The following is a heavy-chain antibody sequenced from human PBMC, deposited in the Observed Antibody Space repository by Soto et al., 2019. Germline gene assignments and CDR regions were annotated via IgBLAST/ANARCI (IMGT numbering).Heavy chain of an antibody. CDR1: GGTFSSYA. D-gene: IGHD2-15*01. CDR3: ARGDCSGGSCYSYDY. Sequence: GASVKVSCKASGGTFSSYAIRWVRQAPGQGLEWMGGIIPIFGTANYAQKFQGRVTITADESTNTAYMELSSLRSEDTAVYYCARGDCSGGSCYSYDYWGQGTLVTVSS. CDR2: IIPIFGTA. J-gene: IGHJ4*02. V-gene: IGHV1-69*13.